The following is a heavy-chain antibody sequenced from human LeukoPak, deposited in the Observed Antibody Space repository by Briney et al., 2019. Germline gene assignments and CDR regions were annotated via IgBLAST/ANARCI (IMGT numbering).Heavy chain of an antibody. CDR1: GYTFTGYY. CDR3: ARARYNVNPRPFYYHGMDV. V-gene: IGHV1-2*02. J-gene: IGHJ6*02. D-gene: IGHD1-14*01. Sequence: ASVKVSCKTSGYTFTGYYIQWVRQAPGQGLEWMGYINPDSGGTNYAQEFQGRVTMTRDTSISTAYMELNRLRSDDTAVYYCARARYNVNPRPFYYHGMDVWGQGTTVTVSS. CDR2: INPDSGGT.